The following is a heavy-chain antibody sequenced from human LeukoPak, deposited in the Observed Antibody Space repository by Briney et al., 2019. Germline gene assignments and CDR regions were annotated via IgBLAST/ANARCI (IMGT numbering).Heavy chain of an antibody. J-gene: IGHJ2*01. CDR1: GGSFSGSY. Sequence: SETLSLTCAVYGGSFSGSYWSWIRQPPGKGLEWIGEINDSENTNYNPSLKSRVTISVDTSKNQFSLKLSSVTAADTAVYYCAREGWKQQLGIWYFDLWGPGTLVTVSS. CDR3: AREGWKQQLGIWYFDL. V-gene: IGHV4-34*01. D-gene: IGHD6-13*01. CDR2: INDSENT.